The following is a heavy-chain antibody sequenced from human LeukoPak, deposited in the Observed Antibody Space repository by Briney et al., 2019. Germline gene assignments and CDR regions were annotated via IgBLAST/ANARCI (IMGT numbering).Heavy chain of an antibody. Sequence: ASVKVSCKASGYTFTDYYMHWVRQAPGQGLEWMGIINPSGGSTSYAQKFQGRVTMTRDTSTSTVYMELSSLRSEDTAVYYCARDRASVTVAGINRVCDYWGQGTLVTVSS. CDR2: INPSGGST. CDR1: GYTFTDYY. CDR3: ARDRASVTVAGINRVCDY. D-gene: IGHD6-19*01. V-gene: IGHV1-46*01. J-gene: IGHJ4*02.